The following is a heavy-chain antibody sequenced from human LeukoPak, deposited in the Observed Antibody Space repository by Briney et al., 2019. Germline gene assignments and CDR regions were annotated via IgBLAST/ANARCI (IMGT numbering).Heavy chain of an antibody. D-gene: IGHD3-10*01. CDR1: GYTLTELS. CDR3: ATDGGYYYGSGSYYNFGY. CDR2: FDPEDGET. J-gene: IGHJ4*02. Sequence: ASVKVSCKVSGYTLTELSMHWVRQAPGKGLEWMGGFDPEDGETIYAQKFQGRVTMTEDTSTDTAYMELSSLRSEDTAVYYCATDGGYYYGSGSYYNFGYWGQGTLVTVSS. V-gene: IGHV1-24*01.